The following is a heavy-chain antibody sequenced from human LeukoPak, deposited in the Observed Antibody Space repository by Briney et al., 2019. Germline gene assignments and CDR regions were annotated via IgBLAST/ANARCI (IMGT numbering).Heavy chain of an antibody. Sequence: PSETLSLTCTVSGGSISSSSYYWGWIRQPPGKGLEWIGSIYYSGSTYYNPSLKSRVTISVDTSKNQFSLKLSSVTAADTAVYYCARVPSSWPINWFDPWGQGTLVTVSS. CDR1: GGSISSSSYY. J-gene: IGHJ5*02. D-gene: IGHD6-13*01. V-gene: IGHV4-39*07. CDR2: IYYSGST. CDR3: ARVPSSWPINWFDP.